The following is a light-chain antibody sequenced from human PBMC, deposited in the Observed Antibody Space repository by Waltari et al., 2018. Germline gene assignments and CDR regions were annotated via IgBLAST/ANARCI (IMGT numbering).Light chain of an antibody. CDR2: EVS. Sequence: QSVLTQPASVSGSPGQSITIPCTGTSCHVRGYNFFSWYQQHPGKAPKLMIYEVSNRPSGVSNRFSGSKSGNTASLTISGLQAEDEADYYCSSYRSGNTWEFGGGTKLTVL. J-gene: IGLJ3*02. CDR1: SCHVRGYNF. V-gene: IGLV2-14*01. CDR3: SSYRSGNTWE.